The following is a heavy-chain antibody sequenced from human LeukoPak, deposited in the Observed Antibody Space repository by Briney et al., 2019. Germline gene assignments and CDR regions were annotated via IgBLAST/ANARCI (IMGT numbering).Heavy chain of an antibody. J-gene: IGHJ4*02. CDR1: GGTFSSYA. CDR3: AKEYSSGYFDY. V-gene: IGHV1-69*04. CDR2: IIPILGIA. Sequence: ASVNVSCKASGGTFSSYAFSWVRPAPGQGLEWMGRIIPILGIANYAQKFQGRVTITADKSTSTAYLELSSLRAEDTAVYYCAKEYSSGYFDYWGQGTLVTVSS. D-gene: IGHD6-19*01.